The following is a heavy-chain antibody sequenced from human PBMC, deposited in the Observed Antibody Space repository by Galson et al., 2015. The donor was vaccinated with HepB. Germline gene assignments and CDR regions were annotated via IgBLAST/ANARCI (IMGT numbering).Heavy chain of an antibody. CDR3: AKHGGAYLGHDAFDI. V-gene: IGHV3-9*01. Sequence: SLRLSCAASGFTFDDYAMHWVRQAPGKGLEWVSGISWNSDSVDYADSVKGRFTISRDNAKNSLYLQMNSLRPEDTAFYYCAKHGGAYLGHDAFDIWGQGTMVTVS. CDR2: ISWNSDSV. CDR1: GFTFDDYA. J-gene: IGHJ3*02. D-gene: IGHD4-23*01.